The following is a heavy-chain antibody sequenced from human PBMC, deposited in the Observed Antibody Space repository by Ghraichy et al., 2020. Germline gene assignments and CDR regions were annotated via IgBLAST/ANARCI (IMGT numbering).Heavy chain of an antibody. J-gene: IGHJ6*02. V-gene: IGHV4-59*01. CDR1: GGSISSYY. CDR2: IYYSGST. CDR3: ARDSHYYGSGSWYYYYGMDV. D-gene: IGHD3-10*01. Sequence: GSLRLSCTVSGGSISSYYWSWIRQPPGKGLEWIGYIYYSGSTNYNPSLKSRVTISVDTSKNQFSLKLSSVTAADTAVYYCARDSHYYGSGSWYYYYGMDVWGQGTTVTVSS.